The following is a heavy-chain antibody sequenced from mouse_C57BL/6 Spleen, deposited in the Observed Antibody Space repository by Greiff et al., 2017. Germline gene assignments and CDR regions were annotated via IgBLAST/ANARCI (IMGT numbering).Heavy chain of an antibody. J-gene: IGHJ2*01. Sequence: EVHLVESGGGLVKPGGSLKLSCAASGFTFSSYAMSWVRQTPEKRLEWVATISDGGSYTYYPDNVKGRFTISVDNSKNNPYLQLSNLKSEDTAVYYCASSYDYDFYFDYWGQGTTLTVSS. V-gene: IGHV5-4*01. D-gene: IGHD2-4*01. CDR1: GFTFSSYA. CDR2: ISDGGSYT. CDR3: ASSYDYDFYFDY.